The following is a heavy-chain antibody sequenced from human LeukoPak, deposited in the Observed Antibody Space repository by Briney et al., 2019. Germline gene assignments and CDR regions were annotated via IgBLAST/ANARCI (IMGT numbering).Heavy chain of an antibody. CDR2: ISGHGRST. Sequence: PGGSLRLSCAASGFTFNTYAMNWVRQAPGKGLEWVSAISGHGRSTYYADSVKGRFSISRDNSNNTLYLEMNSLRAEDTAVYYCAKDDCSGGSCFEYFDHWGKGTLVTVSS. V-gene: IGHV3-23*01. J-gene: IGHJ5*02. CDR1: GFTFNTYA. CDR3: AKDDCSGGSCFEYFDH. D-gene: IGHD2-15*01.